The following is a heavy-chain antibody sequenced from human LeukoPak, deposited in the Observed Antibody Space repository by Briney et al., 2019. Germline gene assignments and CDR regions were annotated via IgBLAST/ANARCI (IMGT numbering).Heavy chain of an antibody. CDR2: IYYSGST. CDR3: ARENPSGSYYDY. V-gene: IGHV4-59*01. Sequence: SETLSLTCTVSGGSISSYYWSWIRQPPGKGLEWIGYIYYSGSTNYNPSLKSRVTISADTSKNQFSLKLSSVTAADTAVYYCARENPSGSYYDYWGQGTLVTVSS. CDR1: GGSISSYY. D-gene: IGHD1-26*01. J-gene: IGHJ4*02.